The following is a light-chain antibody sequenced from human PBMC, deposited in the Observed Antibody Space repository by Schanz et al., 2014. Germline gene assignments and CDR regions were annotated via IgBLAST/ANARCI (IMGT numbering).Light chain of an antibody. V-gene: IGLV2-11*01. CDR3: CSYAGTHIV. CDR1: SSDVGGYDS. CDR2: NVS. Sequence: QSALTQPRSVSGSPGQSVTISCTGTSSDVGGYDSVSWYQQHPGKAPKLIIYNVSRRPSGVPDRFFGSKSGNTASLTISGLQPDDEADFFCCSYAGTHIVFGDGTKVTVL. J-gene: IGLJ1*01.